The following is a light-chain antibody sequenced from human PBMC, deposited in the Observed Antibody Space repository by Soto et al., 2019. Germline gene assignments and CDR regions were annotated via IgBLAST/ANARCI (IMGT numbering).Light chain of an antibody. CDR2: DAS. CDR3: QQYISGWT. V-gene: IGKV1-5*01. CDR1: QSISSR. J-gene: IGKJ1*01. Sequence: DIQMTQSPSTLSASVGDRVTITCRASQSISSRSAWYQQKPGKAPNLLIYDASSLEGGVPSRFSGSGSETEFTLTISSLQPDDFATYYRQQYISGWTFGQGTKVDIK.